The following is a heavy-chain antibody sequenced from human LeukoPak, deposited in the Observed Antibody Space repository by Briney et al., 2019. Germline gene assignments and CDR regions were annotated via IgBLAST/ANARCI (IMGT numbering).Heavy chain of an antibody. CDR1: GYTFTSYD. J-gene: IGHJ4*02. CDR2: MNPNSGNT. D-gene: IGHD3-10*01. Sequence: GASVKVSCKASGYTFTSYDINWVRQATGQGLEWMGWMNPNSGNTGYAQKFQGRVTITADKSTSTAYMELSSLRSEDTAVYYCARRNPGFGELEEDYWGQGTLVTVSS. CDR3: ARRNPGFGELEEDY. V-gene: IGHV1-8*03.